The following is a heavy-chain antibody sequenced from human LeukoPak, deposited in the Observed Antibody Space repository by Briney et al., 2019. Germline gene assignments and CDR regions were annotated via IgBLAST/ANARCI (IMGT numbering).Heavy chain of an antibody. Sequence: SETLSLTCTVSGGSISRSSYYWGWVRQPPGKGLEWIGSIYYSGSTYYNPSLKSRVTISVDTSKNQFSLKLSSVTAADTAVYYCARQRVGYCSGGSCYGGNWFDPWGQGTLVTVSS. CDR3: ARQRVGYCSGGSCYGGNWFDP. D-gene: IGHD2-15*01. V-gene: IGHV4-39*01. CDR2: IYYSGST. J-gene: IGHJ5*02. CDR1: GGSISRSSYY.